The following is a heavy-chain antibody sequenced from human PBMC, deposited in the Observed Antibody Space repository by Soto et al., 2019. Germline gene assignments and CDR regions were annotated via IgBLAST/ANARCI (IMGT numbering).Heavy chain of an antibody. CDR2: INPNGGIT. Sequence: QVQLVQSGAEVKKPGASVRVSCKASGYTFTHYYIHWVRQAPGQGLEWMGIINPNGGITTYAQKFRAGFSMTRDTSTSKVYLELSSLRSEDAAVYYCATSVNSAMAFDYWGHGTLVTVSS. J-gene: IGHJ4*01. CDR1: GYTFTHYY. V-gene: IGHV1-46*01. D-gene: IGHD5-18*01. CDR3: ATSVNSAMAFDY.